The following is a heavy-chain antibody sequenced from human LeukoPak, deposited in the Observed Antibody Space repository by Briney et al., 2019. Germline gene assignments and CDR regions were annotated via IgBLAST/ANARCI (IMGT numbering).Heavy chain of an antibody. V-gene: IGHV4-39*07. J-gene: IGHJ4*02. CDR1: GGSISSSSYY. Sequence: PSETLSLTCTVSGGSISSSSYYWGWIRQPPGKGLEWIGSIYYSGSTYYNPSLKSRVTISVDTSKNQFSLKLSSVTAADTAVYYCARAGPAPSSWYVFDYWGQGTLVTVSS. CDR3: ARAGPAPSSWYVFDY. CDR2: IYYSGST. D-gene: IGHD6-13*01.